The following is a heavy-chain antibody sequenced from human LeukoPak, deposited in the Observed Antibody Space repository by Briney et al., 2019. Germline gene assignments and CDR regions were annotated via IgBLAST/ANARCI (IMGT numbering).Heavy chain of an antibody. D-gene: IGHD3-10*01. J-gene: IGHJ3*02. CDR2: IKPDSGVT. CDR3: ARMGDSGSYGFDI. CDR1: GYNFNDYY. V-gene: IGHV1-2*04. Sequence: GASVKVSCKSSGYNFNDYYLHWVRQAPGQGLEWMAWIKPDSGVTNYAQRFQGWVIMTRDTSISTAYMELRRLTSDDTAVYYCARMGDSGSYGFDIWGQGTMVTVSS.